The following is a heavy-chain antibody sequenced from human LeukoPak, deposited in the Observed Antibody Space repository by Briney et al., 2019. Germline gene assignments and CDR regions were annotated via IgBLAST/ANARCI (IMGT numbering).Heavy chain of an antibody. Sequence: GESLEISCQASGYSFTSYWIGWVRQLPGKGLEWMGIIYPGDSDTRYNPSFQGQVIISADKSIGTAYLQWSSLKATDSAMYYCAIRRCDAEWFYPWRQGTLVIVT. CDR1: GYSFTSYW. J-gene: IGHJ5*02. CDR2: IYPGDSDT. CDR3: AIRRCDAEWFYP. V-gene: IGHV5-51*01.